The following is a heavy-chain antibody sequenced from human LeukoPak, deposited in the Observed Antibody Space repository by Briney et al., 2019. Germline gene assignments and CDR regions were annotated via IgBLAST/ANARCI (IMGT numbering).Heavy chain of an antibody. CDR3: ARHDAEGSQLLYPTPFDY. CDR1: GYSISSGYY. Sequence: PSETLSLTCAVSGYSISSGYYWGWIRQPPGKGLEWIGTIHHSGSTYYNPSLKSRVTISVDTSKNQFSLKLSSVTAADTAVYYCARHDAEGSQLLYPTPFDYWGQGTLVTVSS. CDR2: IHHSGST. J-gene: IGHJ4*02. V-gene: IGHV4-38-2*01. D-gene: IGHD2-2*02.